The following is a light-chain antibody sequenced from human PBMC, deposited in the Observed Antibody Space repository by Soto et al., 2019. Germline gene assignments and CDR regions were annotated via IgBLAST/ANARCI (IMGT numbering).Light chain of an antibody. V-gene: IGLV2-14*01. CDR3: TSYTSRNTYV. J-gene: IGLJ1*01. Sequence: QSALTQPASVSGSPGQSITISCTGTSSDVGGYNYVSWYQQHPGKAPKLMIYEVSNRPSGVSDRFSGSKSGNTASLTTSGLQTEDEADYFCTSYTSRNTYVFGTGTKLTVL. CDR1: SSDVGGYNY. CDR2: EVS.